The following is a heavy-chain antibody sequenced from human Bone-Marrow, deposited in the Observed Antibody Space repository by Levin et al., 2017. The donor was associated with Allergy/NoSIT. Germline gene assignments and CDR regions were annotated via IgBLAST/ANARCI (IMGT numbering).Heavy chain of an antibody. CDR2: IDWDDDK. CDR3: ARMDNLNSEWSFDY. J-gene: IGHJ4*02. D-gene: IGHD1-7*01. V-gene: IGHV2-70*01. Sequence: QTLSLTCTFSGFSLNSSGLCVSWLRQPPGKALEWLALIDWDDDKFYNTSLETRLTISKDTSKNQVVLTMTNMDPVDTATYYCARMDNLNSEWSFDYWGQGALVTVSS. CDR1: GFSLNSSGLC.